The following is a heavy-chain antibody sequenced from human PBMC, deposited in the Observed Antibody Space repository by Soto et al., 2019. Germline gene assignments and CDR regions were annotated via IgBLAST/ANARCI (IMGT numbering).Heavy chain of an antibody. D-gene: IGHD4-17*01. J-gene: IGHJ4*02. Sequence: GGSLRLSCTASGFTFDVFAMHWVRQTPGEAREWGSGINWNSANTGYADSVKGRFTISRDNAKNSLYLQMNSLRTADTALYYCTRGSHSDYGDKAYFEFWGQGPQVTVSS. CDR2: INWNSANT. CDR1: GFTFDVFA. CDR3: TRGSHSDYGDKAYFEF. V-gene: IGHV3-9*01.